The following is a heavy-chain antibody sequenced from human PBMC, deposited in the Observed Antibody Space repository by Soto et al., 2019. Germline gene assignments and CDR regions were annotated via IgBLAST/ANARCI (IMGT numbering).Heavy chain of an antibody. V-gene: IGHV1-18*01. J-gene: IGHJ5*02. CDR1: GYTFTSYG. CDR3: ARGPLLRYFDWLSYNWFDP. D-gene: IGHD3-9*01. Sequence: ASVKVSCKASGYTFTSYGISWVRQAPGQGLEWMGWISAYNGNTNYAQKLQGRVTMTTDTSTSTAYMELRSLRSDDTAVYYCARGPLLRYFDWLSYNWFDPWGQGTLVTVSS. CDR2: ISAYNGNT.